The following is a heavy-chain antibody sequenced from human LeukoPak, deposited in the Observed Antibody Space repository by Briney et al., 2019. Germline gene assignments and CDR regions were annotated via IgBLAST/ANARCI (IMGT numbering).Heavy chain of an antibody. Sequence: PGRSLRLSCAASGFTFSSYAMHWVRQAPGKGLEWVAVISYEGSNKYYGDSVKGRFTISRDNSKNTLYLQMNSLRAEDTAVYYCARAKGYRSSTSCYIRYWGQGTLVTVSS. V-gene: IGHV3-30*01. D-gene: IGHD2-2*02. CDR1: GFTFSSYA. J-gene: IGHJ4*02. CDR2: ISYEGSNK. CDR3: ARAKGYRSSTSCYIRY.